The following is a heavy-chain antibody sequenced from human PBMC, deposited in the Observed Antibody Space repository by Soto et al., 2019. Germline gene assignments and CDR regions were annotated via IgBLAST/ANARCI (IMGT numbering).Heavy chain of an antibody. CDR3: ARESAAAGHGDY. CDR1: GFTFSSYW. V-gene: IGHV3-7*05. CDR2: IKQDGSEK. D-gene: IGHD6-13*01. J-gene: IGHJ4*02. Sequence: GGSLRLSCTASGFTFSSYWMSWVRQAPGKGLEWVANIKQDGSEKYYVDSVEGRFTISRDNAKNSLYLQMKSLRADDTAVYYCARESAAAGHGDYWGQGTLVTVSS.